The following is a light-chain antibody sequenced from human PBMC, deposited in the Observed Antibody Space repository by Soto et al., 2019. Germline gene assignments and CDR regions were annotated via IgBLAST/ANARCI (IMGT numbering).Light chain of an antibody. Sequence: QAVVTQPPSASGTPGQRVTISCSGSISNIGRNTVNWYQQVPGTAPKLLIYSNNQRPSGVPDRFSGSKSGTSASLAIIGLQSEDEADYYCAPWDDSLNGWVFGGGTKLTVL. J-gene: IGLJ3*02. CDR1: ISNIGRNT. CDR2: SNN. CDR3: APWDDSLNGWV. V-gene: IGLV1-44*01.